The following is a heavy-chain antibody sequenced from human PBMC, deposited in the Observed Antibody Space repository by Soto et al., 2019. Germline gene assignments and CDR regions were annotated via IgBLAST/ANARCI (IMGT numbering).Heavy chain of an antibody. V-gene: IGHV3-23*01. D-gene: IGHD3-10*01. CDR1: GLTFSSYA. CDR3: ARDGRLSLGFCMDV. J-gene: IGHJ6*02. Sequence: PGGSLRLSCAASGLTFSSYAMTWVRQAPGKGLEWVPGISNSGSSTYYPDSVKGRFTISRDNSKSTLYLQMNSLRAEDTAVYYCARDGRLSLGFCMDVWGQGTTVTVSS. CDR2: ISNSGSST.